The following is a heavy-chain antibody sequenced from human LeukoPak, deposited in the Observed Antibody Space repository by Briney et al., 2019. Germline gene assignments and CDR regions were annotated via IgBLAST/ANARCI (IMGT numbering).Heavy chain of an antibody. V-gene: IGHV4-34*01. CDR2: INHSGST. J-gene: IGHJ4*02. Sequence: SETLSLTCAVYGGPFSGYYWSWIRQSPGKGLEWIGVINHSGSTNYNPSLKSRVTISVDTSKNQFSLKLSSVTAADTAVYYCARGRASYDFWSGYLFDYWGQGTLVTVSS. D-gene: IGHD3-3*01. CDR3: ARGRASYDFWSGYLFDY. CDR1: GGPFSGYY.